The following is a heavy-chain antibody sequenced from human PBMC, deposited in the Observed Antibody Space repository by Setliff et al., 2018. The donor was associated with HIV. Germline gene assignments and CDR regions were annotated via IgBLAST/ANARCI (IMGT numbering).Heavy chain of an antibody. J-gene: IGHJ4*02. V-gene: IGHV3-11*01. Sequence: GSLRLSCAASGFTFSDHYMSWIRQAPGKGLEWISYISSSGGVKYYADSVKGRFTISRDNAKTSVSLQMDSLRAEDTAVYYCARDRAARLDYWGQGALVTVSS. CDR1: GFTFSDHY. D-gene: IGHD6-6*01. CDR3: ARDRAARLDY. CDR2: ISSSGGVK.